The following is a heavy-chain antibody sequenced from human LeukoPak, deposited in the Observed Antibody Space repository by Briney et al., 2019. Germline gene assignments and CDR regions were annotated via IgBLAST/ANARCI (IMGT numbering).Heavy chain of an antibody. CDR1: GYTFTGYY. CDR3: ATEGGWGPTDYGDNVY. Sequence: GASVKVSCKASGYTFTGYYIHWVRQAPGQGLEWMGWINPNSGGTNYAQKFQGRVTMTRDTSISTAYMELSRLTSDDTAVYYCATEGGWGPTDYGDNVYWGQGTLVTVSS. CDR2: INPNSGGT. D-gene: IGHD4-17*01. J-gene: IGHJ4*02. V-gene: IGHV1-2*02.